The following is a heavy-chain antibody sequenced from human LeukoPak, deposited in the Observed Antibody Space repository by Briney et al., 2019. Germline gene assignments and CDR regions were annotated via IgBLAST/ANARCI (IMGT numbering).Heavy chain of an antibody. CDR1: GFTFNNYT. V-gene: IGHV3-21*01. CDR2: ISRNGIYI. J-gene: IGHJ5*02. D-gene: IGHD2-15*01. Sequence: PGGSLRLSCAASGFTFNNYTMNWVRQAPGKGLEWVSSISRNGIYIKYVDSVKGRFTVSRDNAKNSLYLQMHSLRAEDTAVYSCARDGLPATVANWFDPWGQGTLVTVSS. CDR3: ARDGLPATVANWFDP.